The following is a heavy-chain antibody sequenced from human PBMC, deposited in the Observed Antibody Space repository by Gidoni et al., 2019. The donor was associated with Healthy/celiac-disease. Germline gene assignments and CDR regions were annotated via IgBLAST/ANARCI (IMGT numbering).Heavy chain of an antibody. D-gene: IGHD6-19*01. CDR2: IKQDGSEK. CDR3: AREQLSGYSSEYWFDP. V-gene: IGHV3-7*03. J-gene: IGHJ5*02. CDR1: GFTFSSYW. Sequence: EVQLVESGGGLVQPGGSLRRSCAASGFTFSSYWMSWVRQAPGKGLEWVANIKQDGSEKYYVDSVKGRFTISRDNAKNSLYLQMNSLRAEDTAVYYCAREQLSGYSSEYWFDPWGQGTLVTVSS.